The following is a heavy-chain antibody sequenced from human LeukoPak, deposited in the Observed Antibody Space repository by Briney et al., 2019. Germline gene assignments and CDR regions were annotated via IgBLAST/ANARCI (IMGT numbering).Heavy chain of an antibody. CDR1: GYTFTGYY. V-gene: IGHV1-2*02. Sequence: ASVKVSCKASGYTFTGYYMHWVRQAPGQGLEWMGWINPNSGGTNYAQKFQGRVTMTRDTSTSTVYMELSSLRSEDTAVYYCAREGAVAGPSDAFDIWGQGTMVTVSS. CDR2: INPNSGGT. CDR3: AREGAVAGPSDAFDI. J-gene: IGHJ3*02. D-gene: IGHD6-19*01.